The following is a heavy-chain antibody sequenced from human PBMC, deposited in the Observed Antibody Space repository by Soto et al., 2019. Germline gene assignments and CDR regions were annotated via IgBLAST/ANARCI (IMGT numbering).Heavy chain of an antibody. V-gene: IGHV4-31*03. Sequence: QVQLQESGPGLVKPSQTLSLTCTVSGGSISSGGYYWSWIRQHPGKGLEWIGYIYYSGSTDYNPSLKSRVTISVATSMKQFSVKLSSVTAADTAVYYCARGGSSSPYFDDWGQGTLVTVSS. CDR2: IYYSGST. J-gene: IGHJ4*02. CDR1: GGSISSGGYY. D-gene: IGHD6-13*01. CDR3: ARGGSSSPYFDD.